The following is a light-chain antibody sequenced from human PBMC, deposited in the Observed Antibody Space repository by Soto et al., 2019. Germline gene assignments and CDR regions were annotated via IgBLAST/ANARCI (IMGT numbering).Light chain of an antibody. CDR3: QQYHTYYT. Sequence: DIQMTQSPSTLSASVGDRVTITCRASQSIGNWLAWYQQKPGKAPKLLIYDASSLESGVPSRFSGGGSGTEFTLTLSSLQPDDFATYYCQQYHTYYTFGQGTNLEIK. V-gene: IGKV1-5*01. CDR2: DAS. CDR1: QSIGNW. J-gene: IGKJ2*01.